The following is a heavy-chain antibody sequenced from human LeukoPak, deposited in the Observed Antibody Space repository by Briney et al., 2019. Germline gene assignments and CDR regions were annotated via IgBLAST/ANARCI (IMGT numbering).Heavy chain of an antibody. CDR2: VNPNSGNT. CDR3: ARVMIVVVPDAFDI. Sequence: ASVKVSCKASGYPFTNFDINWVRQATGQGPEWMGWVNPNSGNTGYAQKFQGRVTMTRNTSISTAYMELSSLRSEDTAVYYCARVMIVVVPDAFDIWGQGTMVTVSS. J-gene: IGHJ3*02. CDR1: GYPFTNFD. V-gene: IGHV1-8*01. D-gene: IGHD3-22*01.